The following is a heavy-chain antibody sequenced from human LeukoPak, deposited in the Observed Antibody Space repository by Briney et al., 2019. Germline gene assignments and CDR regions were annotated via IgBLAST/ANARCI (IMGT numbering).Heavy chain of an antibody. CDR1: GYTFTSYG. V-gene: IGHV1-18*01. CDR3: ARGDDIGIALTINWFDP. CDR2: ISAYNGNT. D-gene: IGHD3-9*01. J-gene: IGHJ5*02. Sequence: GASVKVSCKASGYTFTSYGISWVRQAPGQGLEWMGWISAYNGNTNYAQKVQGRVTMTTDTSTSTAYMELRSLRSDDTAVYFCARGDDIGIALTINWFDPWGQGTLVTVSS.